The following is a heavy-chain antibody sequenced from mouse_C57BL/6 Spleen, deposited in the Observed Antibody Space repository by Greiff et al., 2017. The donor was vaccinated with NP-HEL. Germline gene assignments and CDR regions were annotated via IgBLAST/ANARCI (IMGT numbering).Heavy chain of an antibody. CDR2: IRNKANGYTT. CDR1: GFTFTDYY. J-gene: IGHJ2*01. D-gene: IGHD3-3*01. CDR3: ARYLGAFFDY. Sequence: EVKLMESGGGLVQPGGSLSLSCAASGFTFTDYYMSWVRQPPGKALEWLGFIRNKANGYTTEYSASVKGRFTISRDNSQSILYLQMNALRAEDSATYYCARYLGAFFDYWGQGTTLTVSS. V-gene: IGHV7-3*01.